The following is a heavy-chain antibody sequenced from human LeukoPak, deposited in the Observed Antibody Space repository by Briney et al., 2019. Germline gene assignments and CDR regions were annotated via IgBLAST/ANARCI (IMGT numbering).Heavy chain of an antibody. Sequence: SETLSLTCTVSGGSISSSSYYWGWIRQPPGKGLEWIGSIYYSGSTNYNPSLKSRVTISVDTSKNQFSLKLSSVTAADTAVYYCARSPYYYGSRNPRDYWGQGTLVTVSS. J-gene: IGHJ4*02. V-gene: IGHV4-39*07. CDR3: ARSPYYYGSRNPRDY. CDR1: GGSISSSSYY. D-gene: IGHD3-10*01. CDR2: IYYSGST.